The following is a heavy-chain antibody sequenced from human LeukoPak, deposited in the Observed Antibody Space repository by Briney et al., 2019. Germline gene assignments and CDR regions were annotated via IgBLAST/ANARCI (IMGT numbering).Heavy chain of an antibody. CDR1: GGSISSSSYY. CDR2: IYYSGST. Sequence: PSETLSLTCTVSGGSISSSSYYWGWIRQPPGKGLEWIGSIYYSGSTCYNPSLKSRVTISVDTSKNQFSLKLSSVTAADTAVYYCARQRGNYGAFDIWGQGTMVTVSS. D-gene: IGHD4-11*01. CDR3: ARQRGNYGAFDI. J-gene: IGHJ3*02. V-gene: IGHV4-39*01.